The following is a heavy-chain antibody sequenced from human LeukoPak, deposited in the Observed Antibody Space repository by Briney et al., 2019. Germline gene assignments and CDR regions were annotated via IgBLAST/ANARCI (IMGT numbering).Heavy chain of an antibody. CDR1: GFTVNSNY. D-gene: IGHD2-21*01. CDR2: IYSGGST. J-gene: IGHJ4*02. CDR3: ARSGGFDIFNFDY. Sequence: GGSLRLSCAASGFTVNSNYMSWVRQAPGKGLEWVSVIYSGGSTYYADSVKGRFTISRHNSKNTLYLQMNSLRAEDTAVYYCARSGGFDIFNFDYWGQGTLVTVSS. V-gene: IGHV3-53*04.